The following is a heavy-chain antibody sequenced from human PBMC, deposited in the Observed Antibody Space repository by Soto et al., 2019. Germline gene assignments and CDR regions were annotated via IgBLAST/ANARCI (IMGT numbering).Heavy chain of an antibody. Sequence: PSETLSLTCTVSGGSISSYYWSWIRQPPGKGLEWIGYIYYSGSTNYNPSLKSRVTISVDTSKNQFSLKLSSVTAADTAVYYCARHGGWAIFRDRLDWFDPWGQGTLVTVSS. D-gene: IGHD3-3*01. CDR1: GGSISSYY. J-gene: IGHJ5*02. CDR3: ARHGGWAIFRDRLDWFDP. CDR2: IYYSGST. V-gene: IGHV4-59*08.